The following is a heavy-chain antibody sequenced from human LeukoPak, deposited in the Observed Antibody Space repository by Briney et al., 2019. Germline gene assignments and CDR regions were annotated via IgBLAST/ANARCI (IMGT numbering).Heavy chain of an antibody. CDR1: GYXFTDYY. D-gene: IGHD4-11*01. J-gene: IGHJ4*02. V-gene: IGHV1-2*02. CDR3: ARDLGVTTETSLVY. CDR2: INPTSGGT. Sequence: AASVKVSCKASGYXFTDYYIHWVRQAPGQGLEWMGWINPTSGGTNSAQKFQGRFTMTRDTSIRTAYMELSRLRSDDTAVYYCARDLGVTTETSLVYWGQGTLVTVSS.